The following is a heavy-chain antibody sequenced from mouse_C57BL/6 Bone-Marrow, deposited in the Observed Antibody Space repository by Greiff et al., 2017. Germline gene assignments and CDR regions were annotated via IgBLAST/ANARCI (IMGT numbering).Heavy chain of an antibody. J-gene: IGHJ4*01. V-gene: IGHV1-19*01. CDR2: IKPYNGGT. D-gene: IGHD2-3*01. CDR1: GYTFTDYY. CDR3: ARDGEAMDY. Sequence: VQLQQSGPVLVKPGASVKMSCKASGYTFTDYYMNWVKQSHGKSLEWIGVIKPYNGGTSYNQKFKGKATLTVDKYSSTAYMELNSLTSADSAVYYCARDGEAMDYWGQGTSVTVSS.